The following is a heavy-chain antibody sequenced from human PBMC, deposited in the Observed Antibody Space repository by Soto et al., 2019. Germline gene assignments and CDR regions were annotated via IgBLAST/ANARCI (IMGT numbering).Heavy chain of an antibody. CDR2: INAGNGNT. CDR3: ARDRSSAWPGPFDY. D-gene: IGHD6-19*01. CDR1: GYIFSSNA. V-gene: IGHV1-3*01. Sequence: ASVKVSCKASGYIFSSNAMHWVRQAPGQRIEWMGWINAGNGNTKYSQKFQGRVTITGDASANTAYMELSSLTSEDTAVYCCARDRSSAWPGPFDYWGQGTLVTVSS. J-gene: IGHJ4*02.